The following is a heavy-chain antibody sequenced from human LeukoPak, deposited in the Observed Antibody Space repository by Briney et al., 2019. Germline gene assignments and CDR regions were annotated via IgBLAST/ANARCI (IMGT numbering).Heavy chain of an antibody. Sequence: GESLKISCKGSGYRFTNYWIGWVRQMPGKGLEWMGIIYPGDSDTRYSPSFQGQVTISADKFISTAYLQWSSLKASDTAMYYCARVMYYYGSGSSAAFDIWGQGTMVTVSS. V-gene: IGHV5-51*01. D-gene: IGHD3-10*01. CDR1: GYRFTNYW. CDR2: IYPGDSDT. J-gene: IGHJ3*02. CDR3: ARVMYYYGSGSSAAFDI.